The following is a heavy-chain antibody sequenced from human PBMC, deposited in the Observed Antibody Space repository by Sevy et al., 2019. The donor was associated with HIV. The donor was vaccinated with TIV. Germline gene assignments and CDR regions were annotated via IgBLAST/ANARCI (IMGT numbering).Heavy chain of an antibody. CDR1: GFTFDDYT. D-gene: IGHD6-13*01. J-gene: IGHJ4*02. CDR2: ISWDGGST. CDR3: AKDSSSWYGVFYFDY. Sequence: GGYLRLSCAASGFTFDDYTMHWVRQAPGKGLEWVSLISWDGGSTYYADSVKGRFTISRDNSKNSLYLQMNSLRTEDTALYYCAKDSSSWYGVFYFDYWGQGTLVTVSS. V-gene: IGHV3-43*01.